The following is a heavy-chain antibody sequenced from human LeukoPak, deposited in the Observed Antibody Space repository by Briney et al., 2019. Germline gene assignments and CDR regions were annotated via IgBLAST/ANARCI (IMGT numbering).Heavy chain of an antibody. CDR1: GGSISSGDYY. V-gene: IGHV4-30-4*08. D-gene: IGHD5-24*01. CDR3: ARNPYRDVYTSRIDP. Sequence: PSETLSLTCTVSGGSISSGDYYWSWIRQPPGKGLEWIGYIYYSGSAYYNPSLKSRVTISVDTSKNQFSLKLSSVTAADTAVYYCARNPYRDVYTSRIDPWGHGTLVTVSS. J-gene: IGHJ5*02. CDR2: IYYSGSA.